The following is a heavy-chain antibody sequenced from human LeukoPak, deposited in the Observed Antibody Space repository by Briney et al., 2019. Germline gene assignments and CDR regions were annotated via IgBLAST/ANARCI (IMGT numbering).Heavy chain of an antibody. CDR1: GGSISSYY. V-gene: IGHV4-4*07. D-gene: IGHD6-13*01. J-gene: IGHJ6*03. CDR2: IYTSGST. CDR3: ASGIAAAELYYYMDV. Sequence: SETLSLTCTVSGGSISSYYWSWIRQPAGKGLEWIGRIYTSGSTNYNPSLKSRVTMSVDTSKNQFSLKLSSVTAADTAVYYCASGIAAAELYYYMDVWGKGTTVTVSS.